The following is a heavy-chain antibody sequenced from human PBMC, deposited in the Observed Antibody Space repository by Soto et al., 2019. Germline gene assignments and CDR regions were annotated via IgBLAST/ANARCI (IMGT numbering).Heavy chain of an antibody. V-gene: IGHV3-30*18. D-gene: IGHD3-3*01. CDR2: ISYDGSNK. CDR3: AKDVLRFLEWLAFYGMDV. J-gene: IGHJ6*02. Sequence: QVQLVESGGGVVQPGRSLRLSCAASGFTFSSYGMHWVRQAPGKGLEWVAVISYDGSNKYYADSVKGRFTISRDNSQNPLYLQMNSLRAEDTAVYYCAKDVLRFLEWLAFYGMDVWGQGTTVTVSS. CDR1: GFTFSSYG.